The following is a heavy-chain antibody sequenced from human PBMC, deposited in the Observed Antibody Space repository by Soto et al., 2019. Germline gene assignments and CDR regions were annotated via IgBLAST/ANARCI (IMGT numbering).Heavy chain of an antibody. CDR1: GFTFSSYG. CDR2: ISYDGSNK. J-gene: IGHJ4*02. V-gene: IGHV3-30*18. CDR3: AKPLRYFDWQPFDY. Sequence: GGSLRLSCAASGFTFSSYGMHWVRQAPGKGLEWVAVISYDGSNKYYADSVKGRFTISRDNSKNTLYLQMNSLRAEDTAVYYCAKPLRYFDWQPFDYWGQGTLVTVSS. D-gene: IGHD3-9*01.